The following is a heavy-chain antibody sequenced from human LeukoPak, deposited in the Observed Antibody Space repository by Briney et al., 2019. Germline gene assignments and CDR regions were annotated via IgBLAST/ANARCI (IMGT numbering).Heavy chain of an antibody. D-gene: IGHD2-21*01. Sequence: PSETLSLTCTVSGGSISSSSYYWGWIRQPPGKGLEWIGSIYYSGSTYYNPSLKSRVTISVDTSKNQFSLKLSSVTAADTAVYYCARSSVVLIARWGQGTLVTVSS. CDR1: GGSISSSSYY. CDR3: ARSSVVLIAR. J-gene: IGHJ4*02. CDR2: IYYSGST. V-gene: IGHV4-39*01.